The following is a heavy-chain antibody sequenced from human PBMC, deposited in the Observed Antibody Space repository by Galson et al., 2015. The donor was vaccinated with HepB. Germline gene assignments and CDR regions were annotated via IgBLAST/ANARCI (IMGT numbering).Heavy chain of an antibody. CDR1: GNSFSSYW. D-gene: IGHD4-23*01. J-gene: IGHJ3*02. CDR3: ARLSYGGHDAFDI. Sequence: QSGAEVKKPGESLKISCKSSGNSFSSYWIGWVRQMPGKGLEWMGIIYPGDSDTRYSPSFQGQVTISVVKSISTVYLQWSSLKASDTAIYYCARLSYGGHDAFDIWGQGTMVTVSS. V-gene: IGHV5-51*01. CDR2: IYPGDSDT.